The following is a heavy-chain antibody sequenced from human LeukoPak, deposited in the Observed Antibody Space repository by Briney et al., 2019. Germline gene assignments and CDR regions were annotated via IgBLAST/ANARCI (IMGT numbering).Heavy chain of an antibody. J-gene: IGHJ6*02. V-gene: IGHV3-23*01. CDR1: GFTFSSYA. Sequence: GGSLRLSCAASGFTFSSYAMSWDRQAPGKGLEWVSAISGSGDSTYYADSVKGRITISRDNSKNTLYLQMNSLRAEDTAVYYCAKGDRFGTTGTMDVWGQGTTVTVSS. CDR3: AKGDRFGTTGTMDV. D-gene: IGHD1-1*01. CDR2: ISGSGDST.